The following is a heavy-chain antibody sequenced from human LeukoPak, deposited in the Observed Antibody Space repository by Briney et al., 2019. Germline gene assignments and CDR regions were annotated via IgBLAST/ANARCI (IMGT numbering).Heavy chain of an antibody. J-gene: IGHJ4*02. V-gene: IGHV3-23*01. Sequence: PGGSLRLSCAASGFTFSSYAMSWVRQAPGKGLEWVSAISGSGGSTYYADSVKGRFTISRDNSKNTLYLQMNSLRAEDTAVYYCARGIVAGYYFDYWGQGTLVTVSS. CDR3: ARGIVAGYYFDY. D-gene: IGHD2/OR15-2a*01. CDR1: GFTFSSYA. CDR2: ISGSGGST.